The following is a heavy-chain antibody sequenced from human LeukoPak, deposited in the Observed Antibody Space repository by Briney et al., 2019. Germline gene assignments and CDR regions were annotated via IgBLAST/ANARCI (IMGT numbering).Heavy chain of an antibody. CDR3: AKGSWGTCSSGSVGGSCYPRFDY. D-gene: IGHD2-15*01. V-gene: IGHV3-30*02. CDR2: IRYDGSDK. Sequence: GGSLRLSCTACGFPFNSFGMHWVRQAPGKGLEWVAFIRYDGSDKYYADSVKGRFTISRDTSKNTLYLQMNSLRPEDTAVYYCAKGSWGTCSSGSVGGSCYPRFDYWGQGTLDTVSS. J-gene: IGHJ4*02. CDR1: GFPFNSFG.